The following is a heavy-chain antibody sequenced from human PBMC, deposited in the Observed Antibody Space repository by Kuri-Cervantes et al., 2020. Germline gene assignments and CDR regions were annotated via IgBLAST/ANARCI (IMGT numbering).Heavy chain of an antibody. V-gene: IGHV1-8*01. D-gene: IGHD4-17*01. CDR3: ARFGDYDEYFQH. CDR2: MNPKSGNT. CDR1: GYTFTSYD. Sequence: ASVKVSCKASGYTFTSYDINWVRQATGQGLEWMGWMNPKSGNTAYAQKFQGRVTMTRNTSISTAYMELSSLRSEDTAVYYCARFGDYDEYFQHWGQGTLVTVSS. J-gene: IGHJ1*01.